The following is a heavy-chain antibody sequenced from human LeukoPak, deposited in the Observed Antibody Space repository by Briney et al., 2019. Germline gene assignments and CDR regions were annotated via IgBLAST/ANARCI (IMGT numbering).Heavy chain of an antibody. J-gene: IGHJ6*02. V-gene: IGHV4-59*01. CDR3: ARAYSSSWYNPGLYYGMDV. Sequence: SETLSLTCTVSGGSISSYYWSWIRQPPGKGLEWIGYIYYSGSTNYNPSLKSRVTISVDTSKNQFSLKLSSVTAADTAVYYCARAYSSSWYNPGLYYGMDVWGQGTTVTVSS. D-gene: IGHD6-13*01. CDR1: GGSISSYY. CDR2: IYYSGST.